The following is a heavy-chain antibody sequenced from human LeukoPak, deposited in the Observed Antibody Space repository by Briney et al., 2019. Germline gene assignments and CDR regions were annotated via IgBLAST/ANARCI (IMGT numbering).Heavy chain of an antibody. V-gene: IGHV3-30-3*01. CDR2: ISYDGSNK. CDR3: ARALPTVTTIHAFDI. CDR1: GFTFSSYA. D-gene: IGHD4-17*01. Sequence: PGGSLRLSCAASGFTFSSYAMHWVRQAPGKGLEWVAVISYDGSNKYYADSVKGRFTISRDNSKNALYLQMNSLRAEDTAVYYCARALPTVTTIHAFDIWGQGTMVTVSS. J-gene: IGHJ3*02.